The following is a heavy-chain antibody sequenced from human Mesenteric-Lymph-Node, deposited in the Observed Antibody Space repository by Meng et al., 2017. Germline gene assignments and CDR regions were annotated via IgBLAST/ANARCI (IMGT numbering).Heavy chain of an antibody. CDR1: GYTLTELS. V-gene: IGHV1-24*01. J-gene: IGHJ6*02. CDR3: ATRAVGSGTIYYYYYGMDV. Sequence: ASVKVSCKVSGYTLTELSMHWVRQAPGKGLEWMGGFDPEDGETIYAQKFQGRVTMTEDTSTDTAYMELSSLRSEDTAVYYCATRAVGSGTIYYYYYGMDVWGQGTTVTVSS. CDR2: FDPEDGET. D-gene: IGHD3-10*01.